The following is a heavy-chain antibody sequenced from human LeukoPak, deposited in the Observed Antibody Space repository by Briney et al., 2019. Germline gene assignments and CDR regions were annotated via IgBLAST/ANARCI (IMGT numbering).Heavy chain of an antibody. D-gene: IGHD2-15*01. J-gene: IGHJ6*02. CDR3: ARDRTRTPYYYYGMDV. V-gene: IGHV4-59*01. CDR2: IYYSGST. Sequence: PSETLSLTCAVYGGSFSGYYWSWIRQPPGKGLEWIGYIYYSGSTNYNPSLKSRVTISVDTSKNQFSLKLSSVTAADTAVYYCARDRTRTPYYYYGMDVWGQGTTVTVSS. CDR1: GGSFSGYY.